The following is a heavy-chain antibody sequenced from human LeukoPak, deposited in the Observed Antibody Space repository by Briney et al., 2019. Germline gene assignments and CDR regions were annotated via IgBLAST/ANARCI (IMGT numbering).Heavy chain of an antibody. V-gene: IGHV1-18*01. D-gene: IGHD3-3*01. Sequence: ASVKVSCKASGYTFTSYGISWVRQAPGQGLEWMGWISAYNGNTNYAQKLQGRVTMTTDTSTSIAYMELRSLRSEDTAVYYCGRPSFGVGIYWGGEPRLPAAS. CDR2: ISAYNGNT. CDR3: GRPSFGVGIY. J-gene: IGHJ4*02. CDR1: GYTFTSYG.